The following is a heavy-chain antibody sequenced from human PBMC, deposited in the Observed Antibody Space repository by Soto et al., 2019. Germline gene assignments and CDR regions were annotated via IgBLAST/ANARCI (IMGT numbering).Heavy chain of an antibody. CDR2: ISYDGSNK. J-gene: IGHJ4*02. D-gene: IGHD6-19*01. Sequence: QVQLVESGRGVVQPGRSLRLSCVASGFTFSSYAMHWVRQAPGKGLECVAVISYDGSNKYYTDSVKGRFTISRDTSKSTVYLQMNSLRAEDTAVYYCARDPYSSGWSFLEYWGQGTLVTVSS. CDR1: GFTFSSYA. V-gene: IGHV3-30-3*01. CDR3: ARDPYSSGWSFLEY.